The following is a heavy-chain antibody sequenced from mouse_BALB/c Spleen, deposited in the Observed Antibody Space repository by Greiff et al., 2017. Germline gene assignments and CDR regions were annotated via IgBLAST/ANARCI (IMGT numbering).Heavy chain of an antibody. Sequence: VQLKESGPGLVKPSQSLSLTCTVTGYSITSDYAWNWIRQFPGNKLEWMGYISYSGSTSYNPSLKSRISITRDTSKNQFFLQLNSVTTEDTATYYCARYGRGFAYWGQGTLVTVSA. J-gene: IGHJ3*01. D-gene: IGHD2-1*01. CDR3: ARYGRGFAY. CDR2: ISYSGST. CDR1: GYSITSDYA. V-gene: IGHV3-2*02.